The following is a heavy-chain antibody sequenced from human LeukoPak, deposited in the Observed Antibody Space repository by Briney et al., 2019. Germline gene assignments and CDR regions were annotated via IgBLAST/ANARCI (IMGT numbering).Heavy chain of an antibody. D-gene: IGHD3-16*01. CDR1: GFTFTDAW. CDR2: INTDARTT. CDR3: VRGQATSWGLDF. J-gene: IGHJ4*02. Sequence: GGSLRLSCAASGFTFTDAWMSWVRQAPGKGLVWVSHINTDARTTAYADFVKGRFTISRDNAKNTLYLQMNSLRAEDTALYYCVRGQATSWGLDFWGQGTLVTVSS. V-gene: IGHV3-74*01.